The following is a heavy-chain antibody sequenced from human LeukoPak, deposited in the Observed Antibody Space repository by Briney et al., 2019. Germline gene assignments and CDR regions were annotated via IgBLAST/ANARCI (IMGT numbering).Heavy chain of an antibody. D-gene: IGHD3-10*01. Sequence: GGSLRLSCAASGFTFSNYWMSWVRQAPGQGLEWVANVKEDGSEKYYVDSVKGRFTISRDNAKNSLYLQMNSLRAEDTAVYYCARTIRGYWGQGTLVTVSS. J-gene: IGHJ4*02. CDR3: ARTIRGY. CDR2: VKEDGSEK. CDR1: GFTFSNYW. V-gene: IGHV3-7*01.